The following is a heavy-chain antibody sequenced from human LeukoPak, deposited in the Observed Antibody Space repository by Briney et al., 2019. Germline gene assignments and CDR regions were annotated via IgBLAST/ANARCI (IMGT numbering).Heavy chain of an antibody. Sequence: GGSLRLSCAASGFTVSSNYMSWVRQAPGKGLEWVSVIYSGGSTYYADSVKGRFTISRDNSKNTLYLQMNSLRAEDTAVYYCARGKLGIYLDYWGQGTLVTVSS. CDR1: GFTVSSNY. CDR3: ARGKLGIYLDY. V-gene: IGHV3-53*01. CDR2: IYSGGST. J-gene: IGHJ4*02. D-gene: IGHD7-27*01.